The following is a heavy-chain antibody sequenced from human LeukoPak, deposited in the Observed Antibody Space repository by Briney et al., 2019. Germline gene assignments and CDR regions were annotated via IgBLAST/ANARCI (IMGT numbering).Heavy chain of an antibody. J-gene: IGHJ4*02. Sequence: PSETLSLTCTVSGGSISSYYWTWIRQPAGKGLEWIGRIYTTGSTNYNPSLNSRVTMSVDTSKNQFSLKLSSGTAADTAVYYCARGEGITMVRGVKWVSWGQGTLVTVSS. V-gene: IGHV4-4*07. CDR1: GGSISSYY. D-gene: IGHD3-10*01. CDR3: ARGEGITMVRGVKWVS. CDR2: IYTTGST.